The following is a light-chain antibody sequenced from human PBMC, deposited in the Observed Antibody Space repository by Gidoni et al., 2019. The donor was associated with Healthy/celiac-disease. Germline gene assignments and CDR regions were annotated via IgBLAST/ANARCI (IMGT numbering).Light chain of an antibody. J-gene: IGKJ1*01. Sequence: DIQLTQSPSSLSASVGDRVTLTCRASQGISNYLAWYQQKPGKVPKLLIYAASTLQSGVPSRFSGSGSGTDFTLTISSLQPEDVATYYCQKYNSALGTFGQGTKVEIK. CDR3: QKYNSALGT. CDR1: QGISNY. V-gene: IGKV1-27*01. CDR2: AAS.